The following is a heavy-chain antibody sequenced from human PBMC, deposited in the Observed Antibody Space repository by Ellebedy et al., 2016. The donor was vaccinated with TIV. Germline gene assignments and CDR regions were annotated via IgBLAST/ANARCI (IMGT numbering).Heavy chain of an antibody. Sequence: MPSETLSLTCSVSGGSISSYYWSWIRQPPGKELEWIGYTHYSGSTKYNPSLRSRVTISVDTSKNQFSLKLNSVTAADTAGYYCARRTGHYYALDVWGQGTTVTVSS. CDR3: ARRTGHYYALDV. V-gene: IGHV4-59*01. CDR2: THYSGST. CDR1: GGSISSYY. J-gene: IGHJ6*02.